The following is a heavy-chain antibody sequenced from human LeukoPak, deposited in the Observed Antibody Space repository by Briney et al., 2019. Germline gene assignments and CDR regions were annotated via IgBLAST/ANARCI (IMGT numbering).Heavy chain of an antibody. D-gene: IGHD1-14*01. J-gene: IGHJ6*03. V-gene: IGHV4-4*02. CDR3: ATGGKGPVSYYYYMDV. CDR2: IYHSGST. CDR1: GASITSNW. Sequence: PSETLSLTCAVSGASITSNWWSWVRQSPGKGLEWIGSIYHSGSTYYNPSLKSRVTISVDTSKNQFSLKLSSVTAADTAVYYCATGGKGPVSYYYYMDVWGKGTTVTVSS.